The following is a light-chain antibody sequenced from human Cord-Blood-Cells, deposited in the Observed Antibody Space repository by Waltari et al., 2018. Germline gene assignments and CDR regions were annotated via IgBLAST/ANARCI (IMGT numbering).Light chain of an antibody. CDR2: GAS. J-gene: IGKJ1*01. CDR1: QSVSSN. V-gene: IGKV3-15*01. CDR3: QEYNNWPPWT. Sequence: EIVMTQSPATLSVSPGERATLSCRASQSVSSNLAWYQQKPGQAPRLLIYGASTRATGIPARFSCSGSETAFTLTISSLQSEDFAVYYCQEYNNWPPWTFGQGTKVEIK.